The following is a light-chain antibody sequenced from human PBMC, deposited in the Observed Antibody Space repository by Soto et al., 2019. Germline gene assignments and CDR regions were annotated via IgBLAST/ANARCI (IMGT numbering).Light chain of an antibody. Sequence: ENLLTQSPGTLSLSPGEGATLSCRAGRGVSANYLAWYQQKPGQAPTLLNYGASIRAAGIPDRFSGSGSGTYFTLTIRRLEPEDFAVYYCQQYGSSPRTFGQGTKVQIK. CDR1: RGVSANY. J-gene: IGKJ1*01. CDR3: QQYGSSPRT. CDR2: GAS. V-gene: IGKV3-20*01.